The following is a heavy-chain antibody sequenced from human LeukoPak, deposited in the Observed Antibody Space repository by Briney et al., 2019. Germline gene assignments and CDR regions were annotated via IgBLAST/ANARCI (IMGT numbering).Heavy chain of an antibody. D-gene: IGHD6-19*01. V-gene: IGHV3-74*01. CDR1: GFTFNTYW. J-gene: IGHJ3*02. Sequence: GGSLRLSCAASGFTFNTYWMHWVRQVPGKGLVWVSRINSDGSSTTYADSVKGRFTISRDNAKNTLYLQMNSLRAEDTAVYYCIRVMRSGWTDGFDIWGQGTMVTVSS. CDR2: INSDGSST. CDR3: IRVMRSGWTDGFDI.